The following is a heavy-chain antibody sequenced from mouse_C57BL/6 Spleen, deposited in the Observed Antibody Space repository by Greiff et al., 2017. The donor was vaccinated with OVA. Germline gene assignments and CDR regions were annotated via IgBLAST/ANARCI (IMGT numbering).Heavy chain of an antibody. CDR3: TRYPHYYGSSYFDY. D-gene: IGHD1-1*01. CDR2: IDPETGGT. CDR1: GYTFTDYE. J-gene: IGHJ2*01. Sequence: QVQLKQSGAELVRPGASVTLSCKASGYTFTDYEMHWVKQTPVHGLEWIGAIDPETGGTAYNQKFKGKAILTADKSSSTAYMELRSLTSEDSAVYYCTRYPHYYGSSYFDYWGQGTTLTVSS. V-gene: IGHV1-15*01.